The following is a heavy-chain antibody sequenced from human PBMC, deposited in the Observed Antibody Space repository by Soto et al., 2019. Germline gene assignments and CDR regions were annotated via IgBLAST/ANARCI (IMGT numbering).Heavy chain of an antibody. J-gene: IGHJ4*02. CDR3: ARDTGDGTFDF. Sequence: ASVKVSCKASGYTFSSYAMHWVRQAPGQRIEWMGWINAGYGNTKSSQKFQDRVTSSRDTSASTAYMELTSLRSEDTAVYYCARDTGDGTFDFWGQGTLVTAPQ. D-gene: IGHD7-27*01. CDR1: GYTFSSYA. V-gene: IGHV1-3*01. CDR2: INAGYGNT.